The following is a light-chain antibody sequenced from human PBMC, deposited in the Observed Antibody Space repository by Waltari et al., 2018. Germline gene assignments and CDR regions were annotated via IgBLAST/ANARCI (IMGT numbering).Light chain of an antibody. V-gene: IGLV1-47*01. J-gene: IGLJ1*01. Sequence: QSVLTQPPSASGTPGPRVSSSCSASHANPGSNYLYWYQQFPGMAPKLLIYRNNQRPSGVPDRFSGSKFGTSASLAISGLRSEDEAVYYCASWDDSHYVFGTGTKVTVL. CDR2: RNN. CDR1: HANPGSNY. CDR3: ASWDDSHYV.